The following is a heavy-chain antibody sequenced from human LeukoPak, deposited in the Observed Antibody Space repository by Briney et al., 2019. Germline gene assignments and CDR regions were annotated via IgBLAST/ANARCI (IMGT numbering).Heavy chain of an antibody. J-gene: IGHJ3*02. CDR2: IIPIFGTA. V-gene: IGHV1-69*05. CDR3: ARARVPSLVGATGASAFDI. CDR1: GGTFSSYA. Sequence: SVKVSCKASGGTFSSYAISWVRQAPGQGLEWMGGIIPIFGTANYAQKFQGRVTITTDESTSTAYVELSSLRSEDTAVYYCARARVPSLVGATGASAFDIWGQGTMVTVSS. D-gene: IGHD1-26*01.